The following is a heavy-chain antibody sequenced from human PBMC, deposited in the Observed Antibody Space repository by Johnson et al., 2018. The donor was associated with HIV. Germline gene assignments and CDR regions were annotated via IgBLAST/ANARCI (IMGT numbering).Heavy chain of an antibody. D-gene: IGHD1-26*01. V-gene: IGHV3-23*01. CDR3: AKGPWDLPHAFNI. Sequence: VQLLESGGGLVQPGGSLRLSCVASELTSSNYAISWVRQAPGQGLEWVSAISASGRDIYYGDSVKGRFTISRDNSKNTLYLQMNSLRAEDTAVYYCAKGPWDLPHAFNIGGRGTMVIVSS. CDR2: ISASGRDI. J-gene: IGHJ3*02. CDR1: ELTSSNYA.